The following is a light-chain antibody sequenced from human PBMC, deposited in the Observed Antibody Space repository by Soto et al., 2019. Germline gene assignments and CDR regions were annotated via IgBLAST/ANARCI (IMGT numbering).Light chain of an antibody. J-gene: IGLJ1*01. CDR1: TSDVGGYNY. CDR3: SSYTSSSTYV. CDR2: GVS. V-gene: IGLV2-14*01. Sequence: QSVLTQPASVSGSPGQSITISCTGTTSDVGGYNYVSWYQHHPGKAPKLMIYGVSNRPSGVSNRFSGSKSGNTASLSISGLQPEDEADYYCSSYTSSSTYVFGTGTKVTVL.